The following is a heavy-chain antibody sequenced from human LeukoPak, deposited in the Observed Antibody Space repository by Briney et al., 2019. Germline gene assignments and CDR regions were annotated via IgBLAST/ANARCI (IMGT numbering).Heavy chain of an antibody. D-gene: IGHD3-22*01. J-gene: IGHJ3*02. CDR1: GFTFSSYA. Sequence: GRSLRLSCAASGFTFSSYAMHWVRQAPGKGLEWVAVISYDGSNKYYADSVKGRFTISRDNSKNTLYLQMNSLRAEDTAVYYCAKGMIVVVITPLDAFDIWGQGTMVTVSS. CDR2: ISYDGSNK. V-gene: IGHV3-30*07. CDR3: AKGMIVVVITPLDAFDI.